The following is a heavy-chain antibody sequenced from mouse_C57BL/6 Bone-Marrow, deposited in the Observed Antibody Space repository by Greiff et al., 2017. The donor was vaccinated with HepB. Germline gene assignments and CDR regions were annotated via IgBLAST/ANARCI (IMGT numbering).Heavy chain of an antibody. D-gene: IGHD3-2*02. CDR1: GYTFTSYW. Sequence: VQLQQPGAELVMPGASVKLSCKASGYTFTSYWMHWVKQRPGQGLEWIGEIDPSDSYTNYNQKFKGKSTLTVDKSSSTDYMQRSSLTSEDSAVDDGARERLGLVVFAYWGQGTLVTVSA. V-gene: IGHV1-69*01. CDR3: ARERLGLVVFAY. CDR2: IDPSDSYT. J-gene: IGHJ3*01.